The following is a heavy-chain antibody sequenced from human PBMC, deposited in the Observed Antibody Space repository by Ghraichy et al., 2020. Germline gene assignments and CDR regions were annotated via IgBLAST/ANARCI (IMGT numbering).Heavy chain of an antibody. Sequence: ASVKVSCKASGYTFTTYGINWVRQAPGQGLEWTGWISCHNGVIDYAQKVQDRITMTTDTSTSTVYMELRSLRSDDTAVYYCARRDRYGSNWYFLDSWGQGTLVTVSS. J-gene: IGHJ4*02. CDR3: ARRDRYGSNWYFLDS. V-gene: IGHV1-18*01. CDR2: ISCHNGVI. D-gene: IGHD6-13*01. CDR1: GYTFTTYG.